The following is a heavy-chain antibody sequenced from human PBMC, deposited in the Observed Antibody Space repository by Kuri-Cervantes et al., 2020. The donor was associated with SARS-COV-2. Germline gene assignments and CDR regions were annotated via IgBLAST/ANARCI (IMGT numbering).Heavy chain of an antibody. CDR1: GFTFSSYW. J-gene: IGHJ5*02. D-gene: IGHD2-2*01. CDR2: IKEDGSEK. V-gene: IGHV3-7*05. Sequence: GESLKISCAASGFTFSSYWMSWVRQAPGKGLEWVANIKEDGSEKNYVDSVKGRFTISRDNAKNSLYLQMNSLRAEDMAVYYCATIAIVVVFNNWFDPWGQGTLVTVSS. CDR3: ATIAIVVVFNNWFDP.